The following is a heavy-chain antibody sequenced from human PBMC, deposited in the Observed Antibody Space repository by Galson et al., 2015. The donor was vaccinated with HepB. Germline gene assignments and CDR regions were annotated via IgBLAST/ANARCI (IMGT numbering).Heavy chain of an antibody. V-gene: IGHV1-18*01. CDR3: ARRTPYCSSTSCQGNYFDY. J-gene: IGHJ4*02. D-gene: IGHD2-2*01. CDR1: SHTFTSYG. Sequence: SVKVSCKDSSHTFTSYGISWVRQAPGQGLEWMGGISVDTGNTNYAQKFQGRVTMTADTSTRTAYMELRSLRSDDTAVYYCARRTPYCSSTSCQGNYFDYWGKGTLVTVSS. CDR2: ISVDTGNT.